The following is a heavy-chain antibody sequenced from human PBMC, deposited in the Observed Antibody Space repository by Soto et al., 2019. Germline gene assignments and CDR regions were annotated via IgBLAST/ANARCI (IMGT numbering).Heavy chain of an antibody. V-gene: IGHV1-69*01. Sequence: VSCKASGGTFSSYAISWVRQAPGQGLEWMGGIIPIFGTANYAQKFQGRVTITADESTSTAYMELSSLRSEDTAVYYCARDGYSYGPYYYYYGMDVWGQGTTVTVSS. CDR2: IIPIFGTA. CDR3: ARDGYSYGPYYYYYGMDV. D-gene: IGHD5-18*01. J-gene: IGHJ6*02. CDR1: GGTFSSYA.